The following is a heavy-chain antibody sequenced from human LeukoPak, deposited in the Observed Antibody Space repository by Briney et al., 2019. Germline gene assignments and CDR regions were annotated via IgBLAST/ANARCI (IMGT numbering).Heavy chain of an antibody. Sequence: GGSLRLSREASGFTFSTYAMSWVRQAPGKGLEWVATISGSGGSTYYADSVKGRFTISRDNSKNTLYVQMNSLRAEDTAVYYCAKAGLRCSGTSCYTMYTWFDPWGQGTLVTVSS. CDR1: GFTFSTYA. J-gene: IGHJ5*02. V-gene: IGHV3-23*01. D-gene: IGHD2-2*01. CDR3: AKAGLRCSGTSCYTMYTWFDP. CDR2: ISGSGGST.